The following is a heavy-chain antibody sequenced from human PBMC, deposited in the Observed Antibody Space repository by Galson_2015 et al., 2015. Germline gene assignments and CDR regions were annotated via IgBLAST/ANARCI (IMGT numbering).Heavy chain of an antibody. CDR1: GYTFTGYY. CDR2: INPNSGGT. V-gene: IGHV1-2*06. D-gene: IGHD4-17*01. J-gene: IGHJ5*02. Sequence: SVKVSCKASGYTFTGYYMHWVRQAPGRGLEWMGRINPNSGGTNYAQKFQGRVTMTRDTSISTAYMELSRLRSDDTAVYYCARGVGAVTTSWFDPWGQGTLVTVSS. CDR3: ARGVGAVTTSWFDP.